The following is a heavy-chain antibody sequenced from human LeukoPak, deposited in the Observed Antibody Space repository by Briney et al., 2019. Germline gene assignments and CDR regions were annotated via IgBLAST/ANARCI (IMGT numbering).Heavy chain of an antibody. J-gene: IGHJ4*02. D-gene: IGHD5-12*01. CDR2: VSYDGSSK. Sequence: GGSRRLSCAASGFTFRSYAMHWVRQAPGKELEWVAVVSYDGSSKYYADSVKGRFTISRDNSKNTLYLQMNSPRPEDTAVYFCARDILATTASLDYWGQGTLVTVSS. CDR3: ARDILATTASLDY. CDR1: GFTFRSYA. V-gene: IGHV3-30-3*01.